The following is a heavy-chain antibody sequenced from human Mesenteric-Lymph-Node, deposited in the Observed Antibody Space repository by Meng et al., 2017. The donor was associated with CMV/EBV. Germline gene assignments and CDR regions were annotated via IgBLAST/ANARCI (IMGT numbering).Heavy chain of an antibody. Sequence: GESLMISCQGSGYSFTNYWIAWLRQTPGKGLEWMGIIFPHDAETRYRPSFQGQVTISADKSLNTAYLQWGSLKASDTAMYYCASGYTYTYAMDYWGQGTLVTVSS. V-gene: IGHV5-51*01. CDR2: IFPHDAET. CDR1: GYSFTNYW. CDR3: ASGYTYTYAMDY. D-gene: IGHD5-18*01. J-gene: IGHJ4*02.